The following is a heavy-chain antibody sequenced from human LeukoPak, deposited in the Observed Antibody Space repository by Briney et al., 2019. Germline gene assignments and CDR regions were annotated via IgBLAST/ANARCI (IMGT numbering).Heavy chain of an antibody. Sequence: GRSLRLSCAASGFTFSSHRMHWVRQAPGQGREWVAVIWHDGSNQYYGDSVRGRFTIYRDNSKNTLYLRMNSLRVEDTAVYYCAKDWYGYTNDLDYWGQGTLVTVSS. CDR3: AKDWYGYTNDLDY. CDR1: GFTFSSHR. V-gene: IGHV3-33*06. CDR2: IWHDGSNQ. D-gene: IGHD5-18*01. J-gene: IGHJ4*02.